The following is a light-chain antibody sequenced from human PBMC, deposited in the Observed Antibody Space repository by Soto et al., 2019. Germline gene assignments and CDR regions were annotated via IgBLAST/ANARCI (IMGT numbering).Light chain of an antibody. J-gene: IGKJ1*01. CDR3: KQYYSTPPT. V-gene: IGKV4-1*01. CDR1: QGLLYSSNNKNY. CDR2: WAS. Sequence: DIVMTQSPDSLAVSLGERATRACKSSQGLLYSSNNKNYLAWYQQKPGQPPKLLIYWASTRESGVPDRFSGSGSGTDFTLTISSLQAEDVAVYYCKQYYSTPPTFGQGTKVDIK.